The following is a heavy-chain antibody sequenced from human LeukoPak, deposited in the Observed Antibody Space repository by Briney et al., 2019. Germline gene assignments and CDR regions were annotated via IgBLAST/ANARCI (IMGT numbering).Heavy chain of an antibody. CDR1: GFTFSSYE. CDR2: ISSSGSTI. J-gene: IGHJ6*03. CDR3: ARKGPYSSSWYGDYYYYMDV. V-gene: IGHV3-48*03. Sequence: GGSLRLSCAASGFTFSSYEMNWVRQAPGKGLEWVSYISSSGSTIYYADSVKGRFTISRDNAKNSLYLQMNSLRAEDTAVYYCARKGPYSSSWYGDYYYYMDVWGKGTTVTVSS. D-gene: IGHD6-13*01.